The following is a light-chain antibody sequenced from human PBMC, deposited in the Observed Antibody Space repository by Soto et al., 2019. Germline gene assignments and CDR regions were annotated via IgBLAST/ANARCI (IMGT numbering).Light chain of an antibody. Sequence: EIVLTQSPATLSLCPGERANLSCRASQSVSSYLAWYQQKSGQAPRLLIYDASNRATGIPARFSGSGSGTDFTLTISSLEPEDFAVYYCQQRSNWLTFGGGTKVEIK. CDR1: QSVSSY. CDR3: QQRSNWLT. J-gene: IGKJ4*01. CDR2: DAS. V-gene: IGKV3-11*01.